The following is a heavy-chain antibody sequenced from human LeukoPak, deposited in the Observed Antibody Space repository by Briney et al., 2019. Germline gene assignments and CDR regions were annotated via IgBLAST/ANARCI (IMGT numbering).Heavy chain of an antibody. J-gene: IGHJ4*02. D-gene: IGHD3-22*01. V-gene: IGHV1-46*01. Sequence: GASVKVSCKASGYTFTSYYMHWVRQAPGQGLEWMGIINPSGGSTSYAQKFQGRVTMTRNTSISTAYMELSSLRSEDTAVYYCARHQFRDDSPADYWGQGTLVTVSS. CDR3: ARHQFRDDSPADY. CDR2: INPSGGST. CDR1: GYTFTSYY.